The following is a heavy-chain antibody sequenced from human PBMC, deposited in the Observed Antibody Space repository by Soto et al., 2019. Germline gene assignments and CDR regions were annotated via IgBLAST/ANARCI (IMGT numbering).Heavy chain of an antibody. CDR1: GFTFSNYA. D-gene: IGHD6-6*01. V-gene: IGHV3-21*01. Sequence: GGSLRLSCAASGFTFSNYAINWVRQAPGKGLEWVSSISSSSSYIFYADSVKGRFTISRDNAKNSLYLQMNSLRAEDTAVYYCARDRDSSNFFDCWGRGTLVTVSS. CDR2: ISSSSSYI. J-gene: IGHJ4*02. CDR3: ARDRDSSNFFDC.